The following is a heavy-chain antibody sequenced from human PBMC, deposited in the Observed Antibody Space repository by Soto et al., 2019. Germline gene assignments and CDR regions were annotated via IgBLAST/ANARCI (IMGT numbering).Heavy chain of an antibody. CDR3: AHRSGSVTQFDP. J-gene: IGHJ5*02. D-gene: IGHD2-15*01. CDR2: IYWDDDK. CDR1: GFSLSTSGVG. Sequence: ITLKESGPSLVKATQTLTLTCTFSGFSLSTSGVGVGWIRQPPGKALEWLALIYWDDDKRYSPSLKSRLTITKDTSKNQVVLTMTNMDPVDTATYYCAHRSGSVTQFDPWGQGTLVTVSS. V-gene: IGHV2-5*02.